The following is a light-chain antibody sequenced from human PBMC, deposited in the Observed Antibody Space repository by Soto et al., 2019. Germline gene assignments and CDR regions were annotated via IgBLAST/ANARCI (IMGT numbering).Light chain of an antibody. CDR3: QQYHDWPPIT. CDR1: QSVSSD. V-gene: IGKV3-15*01. Sequence: EIVMTQSPDTLSVSPRDGVTLSCRASQSVSSDLAWYQQKPGQAPRLLMYGASTRAPDIPGRFSGVGSGTEFTLTISILQSEDVAIYYCQQYHDWPPITFGPGTKV. J-gene: IGKJ3*01. CDR2: GAS.